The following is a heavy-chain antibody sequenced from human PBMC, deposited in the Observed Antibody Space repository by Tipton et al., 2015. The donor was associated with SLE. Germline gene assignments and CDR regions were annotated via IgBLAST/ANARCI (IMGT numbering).Heavy chain of an antibody. V-gene: IGHV4-59*01. CDR3: ARAHAPYYDFWSGYYYYFDY. CDR1: GGSFSGYY. J-gene: IGHJ4*02. D-gene: IGHD3-3*01. Sequence: TLSLTCAVYGGSFSGYYWSWIRQPPGKGLEWIGYIYYSGSTNYNPSLKSRVTISVDTSKNQFSLKLSSVTAADTAVYYCARAHAPYYDFWSGYYYYFDYWGQGTLVTVSS. CDR2: IYYSGST.